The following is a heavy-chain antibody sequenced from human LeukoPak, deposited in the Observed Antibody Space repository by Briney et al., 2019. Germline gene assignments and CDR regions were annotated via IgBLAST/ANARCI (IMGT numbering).Heavy chain of an antibody. CDR3: ATSLAYCGGDCYSIFDY. D-gene: IGHD2-21*02. V-gene: IGHV5-51*01. CDR1: GYSFTSYW. J-gene: IGHJ4*02. Sequence: GESLKISCKGSGYSFTSYWIGWVRQMPGKGLEWMGTIYPGDSDTRYSPSFQGQVTISADKSISTAYLQWSSLKASDTAMYYCATSLAYCGGDCYSIFDYWGQGTLVTVSS. CDR2: IYPGDSDT.